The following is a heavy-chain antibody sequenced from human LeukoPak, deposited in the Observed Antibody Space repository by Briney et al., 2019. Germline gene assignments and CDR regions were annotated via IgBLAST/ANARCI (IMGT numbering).Heavy chain of an antibody. CDR2: IIPIFGTA. CDR1: GGTFSSNA. CDR3: ARVAHMMTYIDY. Sequence: ASVKVSCKASGGTFSSNAISWVRQAPGQGLEWMGGIIPIFGTANYAQKFQGRVTITTDESTSTAYMELSSLRSEDTAVYYCARVAHMMTYIDYWGQGTLVTVSS. J-gene: IGHJ4*02. D-gene: IGHD3-16*01. V-gene: IGHV1-69*05.